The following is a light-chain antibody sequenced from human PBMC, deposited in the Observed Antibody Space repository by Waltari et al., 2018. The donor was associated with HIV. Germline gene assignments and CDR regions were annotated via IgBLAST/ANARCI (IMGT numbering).Light chain of an antibody. Sequence: IVLTQSPATMSLSPGERASLSCRASQSVRTYLAWYQQKPGQAPRLLIYDASNRATGVPARFSGSGSGTDFTLNINNLEPEDFAVYYCQQRSDWPSFGGGTRVEL. V-gene: IGKV3-11*01. CDR2: DAS. J-gene: IGKJ4*02. CDR3: QQRSDWPS. CDR1: QSVRTY.